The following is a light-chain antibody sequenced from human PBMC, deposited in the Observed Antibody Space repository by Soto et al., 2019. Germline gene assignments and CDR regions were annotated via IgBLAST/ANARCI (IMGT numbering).Light chain of an antibody. Sequence: EMEMKKSQATRYVSRGERATRSCSASQSVSSNLAWYQQKPGQAPRLLIYGASTRATGIPARFSGSGSGTDFTLTISGLQAEAVAVYYCQQYYSTPRMFGQGTKVDIK. CDR3: QQYYSTPRM. J-gene: IGKJ1*01. CDR1: QSVSSN. CDR2: GAS. V-gene: IGKV3-15*01.